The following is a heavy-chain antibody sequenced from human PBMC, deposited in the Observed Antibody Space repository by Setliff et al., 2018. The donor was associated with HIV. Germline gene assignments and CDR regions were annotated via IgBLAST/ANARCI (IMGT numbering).Heavy chain of an antibody. Sequence: SETLSLTCTVSGVSIINYYWSWIRQPAGKGPEWIGRIYSSGSTNYNPSLKSRVTMSIDTSTNRFSLKLNSVTTADTAVYHCARGPRPVDVDYYYMDVWGKGTTVTVSS. V-gene: IGHV4-4*07. CDR2: IYSSGST. J-gene: IGHJ6*03. CDR3: ARGPRPVDVDYYYMDV. CDR1: GVSIINYY.